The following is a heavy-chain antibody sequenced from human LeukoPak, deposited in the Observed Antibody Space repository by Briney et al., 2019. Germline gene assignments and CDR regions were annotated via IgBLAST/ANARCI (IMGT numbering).Heavy chain of an antibody. J-gene: IGHJ3*02. CDR1: GYTFTSYA. V-gene: IGHV1-3*01. CDR3: ARDTATGFDYGDSHWGAFDI. D-gene: IGHD4-17*01. Sequence: ASVKVSCKASGYTFTSYAMHWVRQAPGQRLEWMGWINAGNGNTKYSQKFQGRVTITRDTSASTAYMELSSLRSEDTAVYYCARDTATGFDYGDSHWGAFDIWGQGTMVTVSS. CDR2: INAGNGNT.